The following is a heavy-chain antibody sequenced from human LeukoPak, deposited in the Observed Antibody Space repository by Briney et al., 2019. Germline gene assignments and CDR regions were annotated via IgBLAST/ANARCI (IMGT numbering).Heavy chain of an antibody. V-gene: IGHV3-23*01. CDR2: MSGSGG. J-gene: IGHJ4*02. Sequence: GGSLRLSCAAAGFTFTTHAMSWVRQAPGKGLEWVSSMSGSGGNYADSVKGRFTISRDNSKNTLYLQMNSLRAEDTAVYYCARGAYDSSGYFHSNFDYWGQGTLVTVSS. D-gene: IGHD3-22*01. CDR3: ARGAYDSSGYFHSNFDY. CDR1: GFTFTTHA.